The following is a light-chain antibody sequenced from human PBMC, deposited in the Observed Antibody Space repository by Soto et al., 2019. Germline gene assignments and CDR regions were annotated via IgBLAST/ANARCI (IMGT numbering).Light chain of an antibody. Sequence: QSALTQPASVSGSPGQSITISGTGISSDVGSYNLVSWYQQHPGEAPKVMIYEGSKRPSGVSNRFSGSKSGNTASLTISGLQAEDEADYYCCSYAGSSTYVFGTGTKVTVL. CDR3: CSYAGSSTYV. CDR1: SSDVGSYNL. J-gene: IGLJ1*01. CDR2: EGS. V-gene: IGLV2-23*01.